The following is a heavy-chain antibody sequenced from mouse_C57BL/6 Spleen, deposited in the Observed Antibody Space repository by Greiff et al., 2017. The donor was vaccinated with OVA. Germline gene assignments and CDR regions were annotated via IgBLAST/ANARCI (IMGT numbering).Heavy chain of an antibody. J-gene: IGHJ2*01. D-gene: IGHD1-1*01. CDR3: ARITTVVATEDYFDY. CDR2: IYPRSGNT. V-gene: IGHV1-81*01. CDR1: GYTFTSYG. Sequence: VQVVESGAELARPGASVKLSCKASGYTFTSYGISWVKQRTGQGLEWIGEIYPRSGNTYYNEKFKGKATLTADKSSSTAYMELRSLTSEDSAVYFCARITTVVATEDYFDYWGQGTTLTVSS.